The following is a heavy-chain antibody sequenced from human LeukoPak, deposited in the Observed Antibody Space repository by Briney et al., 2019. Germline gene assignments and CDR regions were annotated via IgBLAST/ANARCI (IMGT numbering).Heavy chain of an antibody. J-gene: IGHJ4*02. Sequence: GGSLRLSCAASGFPFSSYVMSWVRQAPGKGLEWVSGISGCGSTTYYADSVKGRFTISRDNSKNTLYPQMNSLRAEDTAIYYCAKDRVPGDYWGQGALVTVSS. CDR1: GFPFSSYV. V-gene: IGHV3-23*01. CDR2: ISGCGSTT. CDR3: AKDRVPGDY.